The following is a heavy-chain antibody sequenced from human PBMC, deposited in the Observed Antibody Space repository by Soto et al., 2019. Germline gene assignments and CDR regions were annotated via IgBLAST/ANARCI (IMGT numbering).Heavy chain of an antibody. V-gene: IGHV3-23*01. CDR1: GFTFSSYG. CDR3: AKDRRAGGNYGFYSDF. Sequence: EVQLLESGGGLVQPGGSLRLSCAASGFTFSSYGMTWVRQAPGKGLEWVSFSSATGAGTYYADSVKGRFTISRDNSKNPLYLQMTSLRAYDTAVYYCAKDRRAGGNYGFYSDFWGQGALVIVSS. D-gene: IGHD1-7*01. CDR2: SSATGAGT. J-gene: IGHJ4*02.